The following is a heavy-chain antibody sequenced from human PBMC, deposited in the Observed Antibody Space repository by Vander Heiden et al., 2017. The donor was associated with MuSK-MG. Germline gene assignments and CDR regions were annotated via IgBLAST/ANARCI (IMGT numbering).Heavy chain of an antibody. V-gene: IGHV3-30*18. J-gene: IGHJ3*02. D-gene: IGHD2-21*01. CDR1: GFTLRRYG. Sequence: QVQLVESGGGVVHPGRSLTLPCAASGFTLRRYGMDWVRQAPGKGLEWVAVISYDGSNKYYADSVKGRFTISRDNSKNTLYLQMNSLRAEDTAVYYCAKTFCGGDCYSGARDAFDIWGQGTMVTVSS. CDR3: AKTFCGGDCYSGARDAFDI. CDR2: ISYDGSNK.